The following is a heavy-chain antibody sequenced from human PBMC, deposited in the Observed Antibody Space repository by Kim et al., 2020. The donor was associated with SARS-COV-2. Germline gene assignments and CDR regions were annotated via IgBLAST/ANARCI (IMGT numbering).Heavy chain of an antibody. J-gene: IGHJ5*02. Sequence: VKGRFTISRDNSKNTLDLQMNSLRAEDTAVYYCAKDGGAYQLLPYNWFDPWGQGTLVTVSS. CDR3: AKDGGAYQLLPYNWFDP. V-gene: IGHV3-23*01. D-gene: IGHD2-2*01.